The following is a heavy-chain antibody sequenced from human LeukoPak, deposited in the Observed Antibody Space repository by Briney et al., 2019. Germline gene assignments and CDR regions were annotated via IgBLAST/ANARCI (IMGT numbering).Heavy chain of an antibody. CDR3: ARQAVPAAIPHNWFDP. D-gene: IGHD2-2*01. Sequence: PGGSLRLSCAASGFTVSTNYMTWVRQAPGKGLEWVANIKQDGSEKYYVDSVKGRFTISRDNAKNSLYLQMNSLRAEDTAVYYCARQAVPAAIPHNWFDPWGQGTLVTVSS. V-gene: IGHV3-7*01. CDR1: GFTVSTNY. J-gene: IGHJ5*02. CDR2: IKQDGSEK.